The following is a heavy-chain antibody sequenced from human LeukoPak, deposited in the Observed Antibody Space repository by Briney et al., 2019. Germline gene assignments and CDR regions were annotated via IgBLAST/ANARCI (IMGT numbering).Heavy chain of an antibody. D-gene: IGHD6-13*01. CDR2: ISAYNDNK. J-gene: IGHJ3*02. CDR3: ARDHSSSWYYGAFDI. V-gene: IGHV1-18*01. CDR1: GYTFTSYC. Sequence: SVKLSCDASGYTFTSYCIMGVRRARGQAREGMGWISAYNDNKNYAQKLQGSVTMTTDTSTSTDYLELRSLRSDDTAVYYCARDHSSSWYYGAFDIWGQGTMVTVSS.